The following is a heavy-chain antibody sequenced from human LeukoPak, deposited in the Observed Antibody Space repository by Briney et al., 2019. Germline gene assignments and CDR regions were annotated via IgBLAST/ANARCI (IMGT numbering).Heavy chain of an antibody. CDR1: GFPFSTYA. Sequence: PGGSLRLSCAASGFPFSTYAMSWVRQAPGKGLEWVSGLSGSGSSAYYADSVKGRFTISRDNSKNTLYLQMNSLRPEDTAVYYCAKGLTNLGDDWGQGTLVTVSS. D-gene: IGHD3-9*01. CDR2: LSGSGSSA. V-gene: IGHV3-23*01. J-gene: IGHJ4*02. CDR3: AKGLTNLGDD.